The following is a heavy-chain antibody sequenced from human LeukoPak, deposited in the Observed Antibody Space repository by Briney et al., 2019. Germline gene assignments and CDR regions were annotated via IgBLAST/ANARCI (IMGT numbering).Heavy chain of an antibody. CDR1: GFALSSAA. CDR2: ITGGDDRT. Sequence: GGSLRLSCAASGFALSSAAMTWVRQAPGKGLEWVSIITGGDDRTYYADSVKDRFTISRDYSRNTLHLRMNSLRVEDTAIYYCAKGPQLGSGYHPDYWGQGTLVTVSS. V-gene: IGHV3-23*01. J-gene: IGHJ4*02. D-gene: IGHD3-22*01. CDR3: AKGPQLGSGYHPDY.